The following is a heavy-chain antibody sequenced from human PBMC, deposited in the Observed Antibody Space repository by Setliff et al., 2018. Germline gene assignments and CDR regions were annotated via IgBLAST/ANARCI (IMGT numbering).Heavy chain of an antibody. Sequence: PSETLSLTCTVSGGSISSYYWSWIRQPPGKGLEWIGYIYYSGSTNYNPSLKSRVTISVDTSKNQFSLKLSSVTAADTAVYYCAREHGYSYGQTYYYYGMDVWGQGTKVTVS. V-gene: IGHV4-59*01. D-gene: IGHD5-18*01. CDR2: IYYSGST. CDR3: AREHGYSYGQTYYYYGMDV. J-gene: IGHJ6*02. CDR1: GGSISSYY.